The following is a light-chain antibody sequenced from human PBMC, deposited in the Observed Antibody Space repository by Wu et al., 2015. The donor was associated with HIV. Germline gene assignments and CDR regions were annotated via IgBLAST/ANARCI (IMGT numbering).Light chain of an antibody. CDR1: QSVSSTY. V-gene: IGKV3-20*01. CDR2: GVS. J-gene: IGKJ2*01. Sequence: EIVLTQSPGTLSLSPGERATLSCRASQSVSSTYLAWYQQKPGQAPRLLIYGVSSRATGIPDRFSGSGSGTDFTLTIGRLEPEDFAVYYCRQYGSSPYTFGQGTKLEIK. CDR3: RQYGSSPYT.